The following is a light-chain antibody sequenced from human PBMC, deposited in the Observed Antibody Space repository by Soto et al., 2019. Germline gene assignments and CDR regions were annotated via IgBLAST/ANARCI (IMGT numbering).Light chain of an antibody. V-gene: IGKV3D-15*01. CDR1: QSINSN. CDR3: QQYNNWPPIT. CDR2: SAS. Sequence: EIVMTQSPATPSVSPGVRATLSCRASQSINSNLAWYQQKPGQAPRLLIYSASTRATGIPARFSGSGFGTESTLTISSLQSEAFAVYYCQQYNNWPPITFGQGTRLEIK. J-gene: IGKJ5*01.